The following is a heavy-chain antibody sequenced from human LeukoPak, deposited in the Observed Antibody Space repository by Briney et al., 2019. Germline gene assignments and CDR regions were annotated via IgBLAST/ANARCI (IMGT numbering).Heavy chain of an antibody. J-gene: IGHJ5*02. D-gene: IGHD3-22*01. CDR3: ARAAPGYDSSGYYSS. CDR1: GGSISSYY. V-gene: IGHV4-59*01. CDR2: IYYSGST. Sequence: SETLSLTCTVSGGSISSYYWSWIRQPTGKGLEWIGYIYYSGSTNYNPSLKSRVTISVDTSKNQFSLKLSSVTAADTAVYYCARAAPGYDSSGYYSSWGQGTLVTVSS.